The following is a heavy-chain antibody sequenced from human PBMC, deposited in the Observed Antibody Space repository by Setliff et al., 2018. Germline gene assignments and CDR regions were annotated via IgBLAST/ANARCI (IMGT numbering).Heavy chain of an antibody. D-gene: IGHD3-10*01. V-gene: IGHV3-23*01. Sequence: PGGSLRLSCAASGFTFSTYAMNWVRQAPGKGLEWVSTVIGSGGSTYYADSVKGRFTISRDNSKNTVYLQMNSLRVEDTALYYCAKGFGSGTFYKEHYFNFWGQGALVTVSS. CDR1: GFTFSTYA. CDR2: VIGSGGST. J-gene: IGHJ4*02. CDR3: AKGFGSGTFYKEHYFNF.